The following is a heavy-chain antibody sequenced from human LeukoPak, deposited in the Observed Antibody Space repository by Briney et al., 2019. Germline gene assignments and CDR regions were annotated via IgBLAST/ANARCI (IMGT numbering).Heavy chain of an antibody. Sequence: SETLSLTCTVSGGSISTYYWSWIRQSAGKGLEWIGRIYSSGSTNYNPSLKSRVSMSVDTSNNQFSLKMSSVTAADTAVYYCTRATPTAMFGYWGLGTLVTVSS. J-gene: IGHJ4*02. CDR3: TRATPTAMFGY. CDR1: GGSISTYY. V-gene: IGHV4-4*07. CDR2: IYSSGST. D-gene: IGHD3-16*01.